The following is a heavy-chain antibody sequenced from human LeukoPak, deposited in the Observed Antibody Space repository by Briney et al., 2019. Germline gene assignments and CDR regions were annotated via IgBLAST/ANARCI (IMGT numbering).Heavy chain of an antibody. J-gene: IGHJ4*02. Sequence: SETLSLTCTVSGGSISSYYWSWIRQPPGKGLEWIGYIYYSGSTNYNPSLKSRVTISVDTSKNQFSLKLSSVTAADTAVYYCARAPPSPIAAAGTGFDYWGQGTLVTVSS. CDR3: ARAPPSPIAAAGTGFDY. CDR1: GGSISSYY. D-gene: IGHD6-13*01. CDR2: IYYSGST. V-gene: IGHV4-59*01.